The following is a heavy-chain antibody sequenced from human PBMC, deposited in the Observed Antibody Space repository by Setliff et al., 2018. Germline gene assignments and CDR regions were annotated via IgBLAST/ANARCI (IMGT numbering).Heavy chain of an antibody. CDR3: ARSPANGGHDAFDI. V-gene: IGHV3-21*01. D-gene: IGHD6-25*01. CDR1: GFRFDDYT. CDR2: ISSSGSYI. Sequence: PGGSLRLSCAASGFRFDDYTMHWVRQAPGKGLEWVSFISSSGSYIYYADSVKGRFTISRDNSKNTLYLQMNSLGAEDTAVYYCARSPANGGHDAFDIWGQGTMVTVSS. J-gene: IGHJ3*02.